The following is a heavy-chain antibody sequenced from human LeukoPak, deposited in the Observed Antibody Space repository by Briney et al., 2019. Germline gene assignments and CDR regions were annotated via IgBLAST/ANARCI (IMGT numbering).Heavy chain of an antibody. CDR3: AKGDYDSSGYYYPIYYFDY. CDR1: GFTFSSYA. J-gene: IGHJ4*02. CDR2: ISGSGGST. V-gene: IGHV3-23*01. Sequence: GGSLRLSCAASGFTFSSYAMSWVRQAPGKGLEWVSVISGSGGSTYYADSVKGRFTISRDNSKNTLYLQMNSLRAEDTAVYYCAKGDYDSSGYYYPIYYFDYWGQGTLVTVSS. D-gene: IGHD3-22*01.